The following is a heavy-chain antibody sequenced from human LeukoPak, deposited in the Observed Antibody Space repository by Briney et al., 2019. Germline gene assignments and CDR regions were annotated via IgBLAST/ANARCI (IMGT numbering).Heavy chain of an antibody. Sequence: GTSVKPSCKPSGSTVTSYYMQWVPRAPGHRPEGMGVINPSGGSTKSYAQKIQGRVTIAKDASMRTVTMEMSSLGAEDAAVYYCARGTLRYFDFGGWGPRVIVSA. CDR3: ARGTLRYFDF. J-gene: IGHJ4*02. CDR1: GSTVTSYY. D-gene: IGHD3-9*01. V-gene: IGHV1-46*01. CDR2: INPSGGST.